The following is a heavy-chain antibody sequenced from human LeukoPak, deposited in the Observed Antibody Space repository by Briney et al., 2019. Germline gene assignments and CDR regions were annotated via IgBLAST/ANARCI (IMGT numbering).Heavy chain of an antibody. V-gene: IGHV3-21*01. D-gene: IGHD4-11*01. CDR1: GFTFSSYS. J-gene: IGHJ4*02. CDR3: IRSRTTETTPPPPYFDY. CDR2: ISSSSSYI. Sequence: TGGSLRLSCAASGFTFSSYSMNWVRQAPGKGLEWVSSISSSSSYIYYADSVKGRFTISRDNAKNSLYLQMNSLRAEDTAVYYCIRSRTTETTPPPPYFDYWGQGTLVTVSS.